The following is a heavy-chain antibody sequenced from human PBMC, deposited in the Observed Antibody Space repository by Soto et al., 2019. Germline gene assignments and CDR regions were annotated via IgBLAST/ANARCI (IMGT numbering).Heavy chain of an antibody. CDR1: GFTFGDYA. Sequence: GGSLRRSCTASGFTFGDYAMSWFRQAPGKGLEWVGFIRSKAYGGTTEYAASVKGRFTISRDDSKSIAYLQMNSLKTEDTAVYYCTRDSNTMTTVDYWGQGTLVTVSS. CDR3: TRDSNTMTTVDY. V-gene: IGHV3-49*03. CDR2: IRSKAYGGTT. D-gene: IGHD4-17*01. J-gene: IGHJ4*02.